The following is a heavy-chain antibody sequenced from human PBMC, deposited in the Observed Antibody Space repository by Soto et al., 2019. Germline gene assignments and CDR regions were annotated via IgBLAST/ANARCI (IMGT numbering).Heavy chain of an antibody. V-gene: IGHV4-39*01. CDR3: ARYRAYNWFDP. J-gene: IGHJ5*02. Sequence: SETLSLTCTVSGGSISSSSYYWGWIRQPPGKGLEWIGSIYYSGSTYYNPSLKSRVTISVDTSKNQFSLKPSSVTAADTAVYYCARYRAYNWFDPWGQGTLVTVSS. D-gene: IGHD3-16*02. CDR2: IYYSGST. CDR1: GGSISSSSYY.